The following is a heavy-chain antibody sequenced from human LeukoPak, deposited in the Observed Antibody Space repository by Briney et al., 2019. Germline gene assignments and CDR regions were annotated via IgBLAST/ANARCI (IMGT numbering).Heavy chain of an antibody. CDR2: ISGSGDST. V-gene: IGHV3-23*01. CDR1: GFTFSSYA. D-gene: IGHD5-18*01. CDR3: AKTSYSYGSSYFDY. Sequence: GGSLRLSCAASGFTFSSYAMSWVRQAPGEGLEWVSAISGSGDSTYYADSVKGRFTISRDNSKNTLYLQMNSLRAEDTAVYYCAKTSYSYGSSYFDYWGQGTLVTVSS. J-gene: IGHJ4*02.